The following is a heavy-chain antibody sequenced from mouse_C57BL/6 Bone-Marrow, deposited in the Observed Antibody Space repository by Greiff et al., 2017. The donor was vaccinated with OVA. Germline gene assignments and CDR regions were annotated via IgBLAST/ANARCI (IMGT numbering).Heavy chain of an antibody. CDR3: TTEAIVTSYRLVIDV. Sequence: EVKLVESGAELVRPGASVKLSCTASGFNIKDDYMHWVKQRPEQGLEWIGWIDPENGDTEYASKFQGKATITADTSSNTAYLQLSSLTSEDTAVYYCTTEAIVTSYRLVIDVWGTGTTVTVYS. V-gene: IGHV14-4*01. J-gene: IGHJ1*03. D-gene: IGHD2-5*01. CDR2: IDPENGDT. CDR1: GFNIKDDY.